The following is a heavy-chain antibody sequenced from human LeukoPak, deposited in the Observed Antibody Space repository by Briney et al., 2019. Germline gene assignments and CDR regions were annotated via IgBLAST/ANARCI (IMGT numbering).Heavy chain of an antibody. V-gene: IGHV3-30*04. CDR2: ISYNGSNK. J-gene: IGHJ4*02. CDR1: GFTFSNYA. CDR3: ARVRSHSSSWYRGFDY. D-gene: IGHD6-13*01. Sequence: GGSLRLSCAASGFTFSNYAMHWVRQAPGKGLEWVAVISYNGSNKYYADSVKGRFTISRDNSKNTLYLQMNSLRAEDTAVYYCARVRSHSSSWYRGFDYWGQGTLVTVSS.